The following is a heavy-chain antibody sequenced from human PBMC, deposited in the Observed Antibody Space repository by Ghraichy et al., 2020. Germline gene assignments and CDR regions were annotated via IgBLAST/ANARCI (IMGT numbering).Heavy chain of an antibody. J-gene: IGHJ4*02. CDR2: IKQDGSEK. CDR1: GFTFSSYW. CDR3: ARDGNSNWAIDY. Sequence: GALRLSCAASGFTFSSYWMSWVRQAPGKGLEWVANIKQDGSEKYYVDSVKGRFTISRDNAKNSLYLQMNSLRAEDTAVYYCARDGNSNWAIDYWGQGTLVTVSS. V-gene: IGHV3-7*03. D-gene: IGHD1-1*01.